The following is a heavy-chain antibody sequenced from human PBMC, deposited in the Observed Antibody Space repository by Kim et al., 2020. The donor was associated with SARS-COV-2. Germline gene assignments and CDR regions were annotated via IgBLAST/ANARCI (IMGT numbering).Heavy chain of an antibody. CDR2: ISSSGGNT. CDR1: GFTFSSYA. Sequence: GGSLRLSCSASGFTFSSYAMTWVRQAPGKGLEWVSAISSSGGNTYYADSVKGRFTISRDNSKNTLFLQMNSLRAEDTAVYYCAKRAQLGAAPFDCWGQGTLVSVSS. CDR3: AKRAQLGAAPFDC. D-gene: IGHD6-13*01. V-gene: IGHV3-23*01. J-gene: IGHJ4*02.